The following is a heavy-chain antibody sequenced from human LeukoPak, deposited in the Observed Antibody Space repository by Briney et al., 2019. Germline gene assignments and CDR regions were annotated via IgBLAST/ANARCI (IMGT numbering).Heavy chain of an antibody. CDR1: GFASSSYS. V-gene: IGHV3-48*01. Sequence: GGSLRLSCAASGFASSSYSMNWVRQAPGKGLEWVSYISSSSSTIYYADSVKGRFTISRDNAKNSLYLQINSLRAEDTAVYYCARDHSAVFGVVIFDYWGQGTLVTVSS. CDR2: ISSSSSTI. D-gene: IGHD3-3*01. J-gene: IGHJ4*02. CDR3: ARDHSAVFGVVIFDY.